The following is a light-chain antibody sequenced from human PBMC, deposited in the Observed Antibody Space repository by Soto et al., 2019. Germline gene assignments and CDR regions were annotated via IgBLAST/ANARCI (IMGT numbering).Light chain of an antibody. J-gene: IGLJ2*01. CDR3: SSFTRSSSVV. Sequence: QSALTQPASVSGSPGQSITISCTGTSSDVGGYDYVSWYQHHPGKAPKLMIYDVTNRPSGVSNRFSGSKSGNTASLTISGLQAADEADYYCSSFTRSSSVVFGGGTKVTVL. CDR2: DVT. V-gene: IGLV2-14*03. CDR1: SSDVGGYDY.